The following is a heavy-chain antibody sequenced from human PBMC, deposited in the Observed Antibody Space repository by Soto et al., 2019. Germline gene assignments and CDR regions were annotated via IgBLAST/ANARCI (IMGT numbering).Heavy chain of an antibody. D-gene: IGHD4-17*01. CDR1: GYTFTSYG. CDR2: ISAYNGNT. Sequence: QVPLVQSGAEVKKPGASVKVSCKASGYTFTSYGISWVRQAPGQGLEWMGWISAYNGNTNYAQKLQGRVTMTTDTSTSTAYMELRSLRSDDTAVYYCARELTTVTTGYYYYYGMDVWGQGTTVTVSS. J-gene: IGHJ6*02. V-gene: IGHV1-18*04. CDR3: ARELTTVTTGYYYYYGMDV.